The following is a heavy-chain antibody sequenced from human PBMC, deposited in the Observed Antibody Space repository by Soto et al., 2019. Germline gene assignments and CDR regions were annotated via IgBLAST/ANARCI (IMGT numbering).Heavy chain of an antibody. CDR3: ERELWFGETNWFDP. J-gene: IGHJ5*02. D-gene: IGHD3-10*01. V-gene: IGHV4-59*01. CDR2: IYYSGST. CDR1: GCSISSYY. Sequence: SETLSLTCTVSGCSISSYYWSWIRQPPGKGLEWIGYIYYSGSTNYNPSLKSRVTISVDTSKNKFSLKLSSVTAADTAVYYCERELWFGETNWFDPWGQGTLVTVSS.